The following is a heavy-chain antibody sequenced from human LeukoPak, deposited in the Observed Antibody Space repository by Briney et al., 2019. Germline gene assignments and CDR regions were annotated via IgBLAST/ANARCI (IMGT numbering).Heavy chain of an antibody. V-gene: IGHV3-30*04. J-gene: IGHJ4*02. CDR2: ISYDGSNK. D-gene: IGHD2-15*01. CDR1: GFTFSSYA. CDR3: ARGYCSGGSCLYYFDY. Sequence: GRSLRLPCAASGFTFSSYAMHWVRQAPGKGLEGVAVISYDGSNKYYADSVKGRFTISRDNSKNTLYLQMNSLRAEDTAVYYCARGYCSGGSCLYYFDYWGQGTLVTVSS.